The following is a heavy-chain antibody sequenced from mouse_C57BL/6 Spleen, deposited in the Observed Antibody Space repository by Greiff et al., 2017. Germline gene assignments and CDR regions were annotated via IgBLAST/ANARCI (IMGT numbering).Heavy chain of an antibody. CDR3: ARAHYGNPYYFDY. CDR1: GFTFSDYY. D-gene: IGHD2-1*01. V-gene: IGHV5-12*01. CDR2: ISNGGGST. Sequence: DVKLVESGGGLVQPGGSLKLSCAASGFTFSDYYMYWVRQTPEKRLEWVAYISNGGGSTYYPDTVKGRFTISRDNAKNTLYLQMSRLKSEDTAMYYCARAHYGNPYYFDYWGQGTTLTVSS. J-gene: IGHJ2*01.